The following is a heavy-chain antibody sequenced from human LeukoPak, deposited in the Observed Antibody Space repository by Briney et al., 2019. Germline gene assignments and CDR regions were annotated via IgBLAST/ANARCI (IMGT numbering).Heavy chain of an antibody. V-gene: IGHV3-30*02. J-gene: IGHJ4*02. CDR3: AKDSWTYYDSSGFD. CDR1: GFTFSSYG. D-gene: IGHD3-22*01. CDR2: IRYDGSNN. Sequence: GGSLRLSCAASGFTFSSYGMHWVRQAPGKGLEWVAFIRYDGSNNYYADSVKGRFTISRDNSKNTLYLQMNSLRAEDTAVYYCAKDSWTYYDSSGFDWGQGTLVTVSS.